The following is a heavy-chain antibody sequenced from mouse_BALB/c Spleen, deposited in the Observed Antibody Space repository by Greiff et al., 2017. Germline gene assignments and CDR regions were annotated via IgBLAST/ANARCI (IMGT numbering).Heavy chain of an antibody. CDR1: GFTFSDYY. CDR2: ISDGGSYT. J-gene: IGHJ3*01. CDR3: ARDEGNYLFAY. D-gene: IGHD2-1*01. Sequence: EVQVVESGGGLVKPGGSLKLSCAASGFTFSDYYMYWVRQTPEKRLEWVATISDGGSYTYDPDSVTGRFTISRDNAKNNLYLQRSSLKSEATAMYYCARDEGNYLFAYWGQGTLVTVSA. V-gene: IGHV5-4*02.